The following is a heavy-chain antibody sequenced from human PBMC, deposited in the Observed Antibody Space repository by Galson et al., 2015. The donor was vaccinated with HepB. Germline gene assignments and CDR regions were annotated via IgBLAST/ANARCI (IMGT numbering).Heavy chain of an antibody. CDR2: ISSSSSYT. CDR1: GFTFSDYY. J-gene: IGHJ4*02. Sequence: SLRLSCAASGFTFSDYYMSWIRQAPGKGLEWVSYISSSSSYTNYADSVKGRFTISRDNAKNSLYLQMNSLRAEDTAVYYCARRRGTDRPAYYFDYWGQGTLVTVSS. V-gene: IGHV3-11*03. D-gene: IGHD1/OR15-1a*01. CDR3: ARRRGTDRPAYYFDY.